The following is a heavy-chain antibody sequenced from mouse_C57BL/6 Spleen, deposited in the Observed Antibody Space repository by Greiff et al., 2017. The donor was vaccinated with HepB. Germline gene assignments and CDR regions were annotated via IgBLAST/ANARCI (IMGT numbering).Heavy chain of an antibody. D-gene: IGHD2-4*01. CDR1: GYTFTSYT. CDR3: ARFGIYYDYDGYAMDY. Sequence: QVQLQHSGAELARPGASVKMSCKASGYTFTSYTMHWVKQRPGQGLEWIGYINPSSGYTKYNQKFKDKATLTADKSSSTAYMQLSSLTSEDSAVYYCARFGIYYDYDGYAMDYWGQGTSVTVSS. V-gene: IGHV1-4*01. CDR2: INPSSGYT. J-gene: IGHJ4*01.